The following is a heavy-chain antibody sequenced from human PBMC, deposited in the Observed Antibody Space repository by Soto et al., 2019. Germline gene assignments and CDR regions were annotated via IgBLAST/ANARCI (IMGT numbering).Heavy chain of an antibody. D-gene: IGHD5-12*01. V-gene: IGHV4-30-4*01. Sequence: SETLSLTCTVSGGSISSGDYFWSWIRQPPGKGLGWIGNIYYSGSTYYNPSLKSRVTISLDTSKNQFSLKLSSVTAADTAVYYCARMYRPSGYVLFDYWGQGTLVTVSS. CDR2: IYYSGST. CDR1: GGSISSGDYF. J-gene: IGHJ4*02. CDR3: ARMYRPSGYVLFDY.